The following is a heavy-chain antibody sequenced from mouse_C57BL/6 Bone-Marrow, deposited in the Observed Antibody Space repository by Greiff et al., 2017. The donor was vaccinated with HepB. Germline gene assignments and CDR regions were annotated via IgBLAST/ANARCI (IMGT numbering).Heavy chain of an antibody. CDR3: AGGSSLYWYFDV. V-gene: IGHV3-6*01. J-gene: IGHJ1*03. Sequence: VQLQQSGPGLVKPSQSLSLTCSVTGYSITSGYYWNWIRQFPGNKLEWMGYISYDGSNNYNPSLKNRISITRDTSKNQFFLKLNSVTTEDTATYYCAGGSSLYWYFDVWGTGTTVTVSS. CDR1: GYSITSGYY. CDR2: ISYDGSN. D-gene: IGHD1-1*01.